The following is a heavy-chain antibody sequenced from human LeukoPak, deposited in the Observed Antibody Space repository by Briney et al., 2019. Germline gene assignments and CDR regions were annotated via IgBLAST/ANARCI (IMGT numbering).Heavy chain of an antibody. Sequence: GGSLRLSCAASGFTFSSYAMSWVRQAPGKGLEWVSAIRGSGGSTYYADSVKGRFTISRDNSKNTLYLQMNSLRAEDTAVYYCARGMGAYSSGWYLGYWGQGTLVTVSS. CDR3: ARGMGAYSSGWYLGY. J-gene: IGHJ4*02. CDR1: GFTFSSYA. V-gene: IGHV3-23*01. D-gene: IGHD6-19*01. CDR2: IRGSGGST.